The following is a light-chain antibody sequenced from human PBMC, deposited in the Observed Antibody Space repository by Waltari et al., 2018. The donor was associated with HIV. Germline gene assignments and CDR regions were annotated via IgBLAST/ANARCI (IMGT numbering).Light chain of an antibody. CDR2: GTS. Sequence: EIVLTQSPDTLSLSPGERDTLSCRASQRVGSTFLAWYQQKPGQAPRLLVYGTSRRATGIPDRFSGSGSGTDFTLAISRLEPEDFAVYYCQQYGDSPMYTFGQGTRLDIK. V-gene: IGKV3-20*01. CDR3: QQYGDSPMYT. J-gene: IGKJ2*01. CDR1: QRVGSTF.